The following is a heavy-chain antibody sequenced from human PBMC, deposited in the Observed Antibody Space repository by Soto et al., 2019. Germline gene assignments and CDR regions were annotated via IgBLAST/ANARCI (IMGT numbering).Heavy chain of an antibody. CDR2: IIPLFRTP. D-gene: IGHD4-4*01. J-gene: IGHJ6*02. V-gene: IGHV1-69*12. Sequence: QVQLVQSGAEMKEPGSSVKVSCKTSGGTFSSAAISWLRQAPGHGLAWMGGIIPLFRTPDYAQKFQGRVTIAADESTSTAYMELSSLRSEDTAVYYCARDNDRLQLGGNSYYILNVWGQGTTFTVSS. CDR1: GGTFSSAA. CDR3: ARDNDRLQLGGNSYYILNV.